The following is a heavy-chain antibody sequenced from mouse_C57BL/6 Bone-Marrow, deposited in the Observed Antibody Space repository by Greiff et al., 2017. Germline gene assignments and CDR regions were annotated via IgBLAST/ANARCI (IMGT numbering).Heavy chain of an antibody. D-gene: IGHD1-1*01. CDR2: ISYSGST. CDR3: ARRGGITTEYYAMDY. V-gene: IGHV3-8*01. Sequence: EVKLVESGPGLAKPSQTLSLTCSVTGYSITSDYWNWIRKFPGNKLEYMGYISYSGSTYYNPSLKSRISITRDTSKNQYYLQLNSVTTEDTATYXCARRGGITTEYYAMDYWGQGTSVTVSS. J-gene: IGHJ4*01. CDR1: GYSITSDY.